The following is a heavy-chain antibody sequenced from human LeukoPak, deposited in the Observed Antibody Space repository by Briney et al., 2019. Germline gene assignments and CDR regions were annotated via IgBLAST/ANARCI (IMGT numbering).Heavy chain of an antibody. V-gene: IGHV1-2*02. J-gene: IGHJ3*02. Sequence: ASVKVSCKACGYTFTGYYMHLVRQAPGQGLEWMGWINPNSGGTNYAQKFQGRVTMTRDTSISTAYMELSRLRSDDTAVYYCARGRGYGVTDAFDIWGQGTMVTVSS. CDR1: GYTFTGYY. CDR2: INPNSGGT. CDR3: ARGRGYGVTDAFDI. D-gene: IGHD3-10*01.